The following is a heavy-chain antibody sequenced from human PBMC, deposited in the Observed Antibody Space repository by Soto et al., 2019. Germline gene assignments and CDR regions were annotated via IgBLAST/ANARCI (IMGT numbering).Heavy chain of an antibody. CDR2: IKSKTDGGTT. J-gene: IGHJ4*02. CDR3: ITNYDFWSGYYTDY. D-gene: IGHD3-3*01. CDR1: GFTFSNAW. Sequence: GGSLRLSCAASGFTFSNAWMSWVRQAPGKGLEWVGRIKSKTDGGTTDYAAPVKGRFTISRDDSKNTLYLQMNSLKTEDTAVYYCITNYDFWSGYYTDYWGQGTLVTVSS. V-gene: IGHV3-15*01.